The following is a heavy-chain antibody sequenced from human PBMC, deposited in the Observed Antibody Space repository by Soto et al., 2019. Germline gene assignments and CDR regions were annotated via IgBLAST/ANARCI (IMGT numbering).Heavy chain of an antibody. J-gene: IGHJ6*02. CDR1: GYSFTSYW. CDR3: ASRGSMQDYYYYYCMDV. CDR2: IYPGDSAT. D-gene: IGHD3-16*01. V-gene: IGHV5-51*01. Sequence: PGESLKISCKGSGYSFTSYWIGWVRQMPGKGLEWMGIIYPGDSATRYSPSFQGQVTISADKSISTAYLQWSSLKASDTAMYYCASRGSMQDYYYYYCMDVWGQGTTVTVSS.